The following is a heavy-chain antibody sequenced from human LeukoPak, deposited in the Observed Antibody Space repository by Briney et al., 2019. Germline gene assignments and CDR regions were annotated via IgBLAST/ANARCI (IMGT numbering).Heavy chain of an antibody. CDR3: AKGAFDI. CDR2: ISCDGSNK. J-gene: IGHJ3*02. Sequence: GRSLRLSFAASGFTFSSYGMHWVRQAPGKGLEWVAVISCDGSNKYYADFVKGPVPISRDNSKNTLDLEMNSLRAEDTAVYYCAKGAFDIWGQGTMVTVSS. CDR1: GFTFSSYG. V-gene: IGHV3-30*18.